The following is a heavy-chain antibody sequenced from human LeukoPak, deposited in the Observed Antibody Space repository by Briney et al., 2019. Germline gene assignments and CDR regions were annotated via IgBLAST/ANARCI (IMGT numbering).Heavy chain of an antibody. V-gene: IGHV4-39*01. CDR3: ARHPYYDFWSGPAHAFDI. J-gene: IGHJ3*02. CDR1: GGSISSYY. CDR2: IYYSGST. D-gene: IGHD3-3*01. Sequence: PSETLSLTCTVSGGSISSYYWGWIRQPPGKGLEWIGSIYYSGSTYYNPSLKSRVTISVDTSKNQFSLKLSSVTAADTAVYYCARHPYYDFWSGPAHAFDIWGQGTMVTVSS.